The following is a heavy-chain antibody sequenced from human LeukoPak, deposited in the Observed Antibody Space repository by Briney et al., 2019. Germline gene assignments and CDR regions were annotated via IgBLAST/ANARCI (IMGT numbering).Heavy chain of an antibody. CDR2: VYYSGNT. J-gene: IGHJ4*02. Sequence: PSETLSLTCTVCGGSISSSSYYGGWIRQPPGKGLEWIGSVYYSGNTYYNPSLKSRVTISVDTSKNQFSLKLRSVTAADTAMYYCARQGYADFSSRPFDYWGQGTLVTVSS. V-gene: IGHV4-39*01. D-gene: IGHD4-17*01. CDR1: GGSISSSSYY. CDR3: ARQGYADFSSRPFDY.